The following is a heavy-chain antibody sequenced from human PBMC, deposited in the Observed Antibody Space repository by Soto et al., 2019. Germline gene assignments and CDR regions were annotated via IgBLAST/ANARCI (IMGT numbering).Heavy chain of an antibody. CDR1: GFTFSSYA. Sequence: GGSLRLSCAASGFTFSSYAMSWVRQAPGKGLEWVSAISGSGGSTYYADSVKGRFTISRDNSKNTLYLQMNSLRAEDTAVYYCAKVVRYYYDSSGYYFDYWGQGTLVTVSS. CDR2: ISGSGGST. V-gene: IGHV3-23*01. CDR3: AKVVRYYYDSSGYYFDY. D-gene: IGHD3-22*01. J-gene: IGHJ4*02.